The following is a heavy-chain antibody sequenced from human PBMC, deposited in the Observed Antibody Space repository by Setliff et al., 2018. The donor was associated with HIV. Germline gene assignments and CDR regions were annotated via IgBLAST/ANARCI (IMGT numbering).Heavy chain of an antibody. Sequence: GASVKVSCKTSGYIFSTYTIHWIRQAPGQRPEWMGWINTDNGNTRYSQKFEDRVSMTRDTSANIVYMELTSLRAEDTAVYYCARIDLGGFDIWGQGTMVTVSS. V-gene: IGHV1-3*04. J-gene: IGHJ3*02. D-gene: IGHD2-15*01. CDR3: ARIDLGGFDI. CDR2: INTDNGNT. CDR1: GYIFSTYT.